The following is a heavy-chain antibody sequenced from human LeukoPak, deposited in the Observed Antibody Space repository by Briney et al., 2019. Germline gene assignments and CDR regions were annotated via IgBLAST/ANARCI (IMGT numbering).Heavy chain of an antibody. D-gene: IGHD2-2*01. CDR3: ARGPEIVVVPAATPASPYNWFDP. CDR1: GGSFSGYY. Sequence: SETLSLTCAVYGGSFSGYYWSWIRQPPGKGLEWIGEINHSGSTNYNPSLKGRVTISVDTSKNQFSLKLSSVTAADTAVYYCARGPEIVVVPAATPASPYNWFDPWGQGTLVTVSS. V-gene: IGHV4-34*01. CDR2: INHSGST. J-gene: IGHJ5*02.